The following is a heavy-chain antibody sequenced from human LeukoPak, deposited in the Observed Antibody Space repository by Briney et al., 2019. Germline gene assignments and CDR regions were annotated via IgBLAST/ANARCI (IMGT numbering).Heavy chain of an antibody. CDR1: GFTFSSYE. V-gene: IGHV3-48*03. CDR3: AELGITMIGGV. Sequence: GGSLRLSCAASGFTFSSYEKNWVRQAPGEGLEWVSYISGSGSTIYYADSVKGRFTISRDNAKNSLYLQMNSLRAEDTAVYYCAELGITMIGGVWGKGTTVTVSS. CDR2: ISGSGSTI. J-gene: IGHJ6*04. D-gene: IGHD3-10*02.